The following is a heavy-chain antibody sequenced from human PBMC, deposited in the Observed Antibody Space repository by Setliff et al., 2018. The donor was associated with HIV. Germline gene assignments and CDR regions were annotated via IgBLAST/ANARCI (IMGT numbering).Heavy chain of an antibody. J-gene: IGHJ4*02. Sequence: SETLSLTCTVSGGSINSNSYYWGWIRQPPGNGLEWIGSIYHTGSTYDKPSLKSRVTISVDTSKNQFSLRLSSVDAGDTAVYYCARSIVPVASCYYYFEYWGQGTLVTVSS. V-gene: IGHV4-39*01. CDR2: IYHTGST. CDR3: ARSIVPVASCYYYFEY. CDR1: GGSINSNSYY. D-gene: IGHD3-3*01.